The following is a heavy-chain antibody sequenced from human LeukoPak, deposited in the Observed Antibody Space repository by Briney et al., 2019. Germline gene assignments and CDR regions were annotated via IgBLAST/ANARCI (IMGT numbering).Heavy chain of an antibody. Sequence: GGSLRLSCVGSGFTFGGYWMTWVRQAPGKGLEWVANIKRDESVRHYVDSVKGRFTISRDNAQNSLFLQMSSLRADDTAVYYCARDILGYMDVWGKGTTVTVSS. J-gene: IGHJ6*03. CDR3: ARDILGYMDV. V-gene: IGHV3-7*01. D-gene: IGHD2-2*02. CDR2: IKRDESVR. CDR1: GFTFGGYW.